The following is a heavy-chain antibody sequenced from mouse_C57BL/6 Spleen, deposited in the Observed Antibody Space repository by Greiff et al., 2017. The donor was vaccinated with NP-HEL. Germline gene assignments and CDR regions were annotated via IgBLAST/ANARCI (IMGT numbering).Heavy chain of an antibody. Sequence: VQLQQSGPELVKPGASVKISCKASGYTFTDYYINWVKQRPGQGLEWIGWIFPGSGSTYYNEKFKGKATLTVDKSSSTAYMLLSSLTSEDSAVYFCARQTIYYGNYVKAMDYWGQGTSVTVSS. J-gene: IGHJ4*01. CDR2: IFPGSGST. V-gene: IGHV1-75*01. D-gene: IGHD2-1*01. CDR1: GYTFTDYY. CDR3: ARQTIYYGNYVKAMDY.